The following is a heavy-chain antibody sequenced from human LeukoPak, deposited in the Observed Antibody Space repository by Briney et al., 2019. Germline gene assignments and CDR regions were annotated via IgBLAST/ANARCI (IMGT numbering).Heavy chain of an antibody. D-gene: IGHD2-21*01. V-gene: IGHV3-23*01. CDR3: AKDIFDGSARAFNL. CDR2: INRGGNDK. CDR1: GFTFRNYA. J-gene: IGHJ3*01. Sequence: GGSLRLSWAASGFTFRNYALSWVRQAPGRGLEWVSAINRGGNDKYYTHSVRGRFPISRDHSKHTLYLQMNSLRAEDTALYYCAKDIFDGSARAFNLWGQGTMVTVSS.